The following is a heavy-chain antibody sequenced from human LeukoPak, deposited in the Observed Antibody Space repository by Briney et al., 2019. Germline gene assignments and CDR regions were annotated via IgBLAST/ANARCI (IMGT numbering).Heavy chain of an antibody. Sequence: ASVKVSCKASGYTFSNYGISWVRQAPGQGLEWMGWISAYNGNTNYAQKVQGRVTPATDTSTSTAYMELRSLRSDDTAVYYCARDPWNPKSSSWYQVYSLYYGVDVWGQGTTVTVSS. CDR1: GYTFSNYG. V-gene: IGHV1-18*01. J-gene: IGHJ6*02. CDR2: ISAYNGNT. D-gene: IGHD6-13*01. CDR3: ARDPWNPKSSSWYQVYSLYYGVDV.